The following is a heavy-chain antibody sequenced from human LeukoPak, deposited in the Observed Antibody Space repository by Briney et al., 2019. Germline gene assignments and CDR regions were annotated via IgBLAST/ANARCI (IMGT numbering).Heavy chain of an antibody. V-gene: IGHV4-4*02. CDR2: VDHSGST. J-gene: IGHJ4*02. CDR1: GGSISSTNW. CDR3: ARGGYCGGDCYPGRFDY. D-gene: IGHD2-21*02. Sequence: PSETLSLTCAVSGGSISSTNWWSWVRQPPGKGLEWIGEVDHSGSTNYNPSLKSRVTISVDTSKNQFSLKLSSVTAADTAVYYCARGGYCGGDCYPGRFDYWGQGTLVTVSS.